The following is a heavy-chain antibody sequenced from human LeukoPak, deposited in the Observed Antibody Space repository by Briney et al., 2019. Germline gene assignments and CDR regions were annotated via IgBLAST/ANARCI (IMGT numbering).Heavy chain of an antibody. D-gene: IGHD6-19*01. CDR3: ARDDSGWITGKILY. CDR2: ISKDGET. J-gene: IGHJ4*02. CDR1: GFIFNMFG. V-gene: IGHV3-30*04. Sequence: GGSLRLSCSASGFIFNMFGMHWFRQAPGKGLEWVALISKDGETYYTDSVKGRFTISRDTSTNTVNLQMDSLTSEDTAVYFCARDDSGWITGKILYWGQGTLVTVSS.